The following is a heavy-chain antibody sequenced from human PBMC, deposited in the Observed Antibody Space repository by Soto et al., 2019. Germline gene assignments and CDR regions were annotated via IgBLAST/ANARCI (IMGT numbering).Heavy chain of an antibody. CDR3: ASGCLRMTGTYDS. V-gene: IGHV4-31*01. CDR2: IFYSGTT. CDR1: GYSVNNDQYY. J-gene: IGHJ5*02. D-gene: IGHD1-7*01. Sequence: QAQLQQSGPGLVKPSQTLSLTCTVSGYSVNNDQYYWHWIRPLPEKGLGWIGYIFYSGTTYDNPSLMSPVTISLETSKNDLSVEPASLSVADTGVYFCASGCLRMTGTYDSWGQGTLVTVSS.